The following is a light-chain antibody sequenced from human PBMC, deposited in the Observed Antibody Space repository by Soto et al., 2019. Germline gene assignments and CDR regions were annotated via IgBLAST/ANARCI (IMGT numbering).Light chain of an antibody. V-gene: IGLV2-14*03. CDR2: DVT. Sequence: QSALTQPASVSGSPGQSITISCTGTSTDVGGHYYVSWYQQHPGKAPKLIIYDVTDRPSGVSHRFSGSKSGNTASLTISGLQTEDEADYSGTSYTNTSSCVAVGGVPKLTVL. CDR3: TSYTNTSSCVA. CDR1: STDVGGHYY. J-gene: IGLJ2*01.